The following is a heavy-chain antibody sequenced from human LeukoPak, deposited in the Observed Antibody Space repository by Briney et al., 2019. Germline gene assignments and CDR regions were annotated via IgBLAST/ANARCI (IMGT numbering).Heavy chain of an antibody. J-gene: IGHJ4*02. CDR3: VRGTRSAFDR. CDR1: GDSVSASSTA. D-gene: IGHD2-2*01. V-gene: IGHV6-1*01. CDR2: TYYTSKWFN. Sequence: SQTLSLTCAISGDSVSASSTAWNWIRQSPSRGFEWLGRTYYTSKWFNDYAVSVKSRININPDTSKNQFSLQLNSVTPEDTAVYYCVRGTRSAFDRWGQGTLVTVSS.